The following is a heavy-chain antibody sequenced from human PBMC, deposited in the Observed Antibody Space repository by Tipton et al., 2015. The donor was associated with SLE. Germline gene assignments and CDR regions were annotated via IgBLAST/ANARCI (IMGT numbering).Heavy chain of an antibody. Sequence: TLSLTCAVSGGSFSSYYWIWIRQSPGKGLEWIGEIHHSGSTTYNPSLKSRVTILVDTSKNQFSLTLTSVTAADTAVYYCARGSSSGYRFDFWGQGTLVTVSS. D-gene: IGHD5-18*01. CDR3: ARGSSSGYRFDF. CDR1: GGSFSSYY. V-gene: IGHV4-34*01. J-gene: IGHJ4*02. CDR2: IHHSGST.